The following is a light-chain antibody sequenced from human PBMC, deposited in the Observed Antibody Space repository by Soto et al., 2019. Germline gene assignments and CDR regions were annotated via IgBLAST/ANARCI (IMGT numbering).Light chain of an antibody. J-gene: IGKJ1*01. CDR2: GAS. CDR3: QQYGSSPWT. V-gene: IGKV3-20*01. Sequence: EIVFTQAPGTLSLSPGERATLSCRSSQSVAAYYLGWFQQKPGQAPRLLIFGASNRATGIPDRFSGSGSGTHFTLTISRLEPEDFAVYYCQQYGSSPWTFGQGTKVDI. CDR1: QSVAAYY.